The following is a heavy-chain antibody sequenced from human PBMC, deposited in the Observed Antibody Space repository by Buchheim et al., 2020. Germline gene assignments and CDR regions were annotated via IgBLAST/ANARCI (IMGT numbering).Heavy chain of an antibody. CDR3: ARARSQAYYYDSSGIYPTGHIDY. CDR1: GGSISSGGYY. J-gene: IGHJ4*02. V-gene: IGHV4-31*03. Sequence: QVQLQESGPGLVTPSQTLSLTCTVSGGSISSGGYYWSWIRQHPGKGLEWIGYIYYSGSTYYNPSLKIRVTISVDTSKNQFSLKLSSVTAADTAVYYCARARSQAYYYDSSGIYPTGHIDYWGQGTL. CDR2: IYYSGST. D-gene: IGHD3-22*01.